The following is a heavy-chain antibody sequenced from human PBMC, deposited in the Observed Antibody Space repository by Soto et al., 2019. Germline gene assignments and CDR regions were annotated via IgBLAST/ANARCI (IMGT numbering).Heavy chain of an antibody. CDR1: GFSFSDYS. J-gene: IGHJ6*02. CDR3: ARARVDTAMGPRYGMDV. D-gene: IGHD5-18*01. CDR2: IATSTSGI. V-gene: IGHV3-48*02. Sequence: GGSLRLSCAASGFSFSDYSMNWVRQAPGAGLEWVSRIATSTSGIYYADSVKGRFTISRDNAKNSLYLQVNSLRDEDTAVYHCARARVDTAMGPRYGMDVWGQGTTVTVSS.